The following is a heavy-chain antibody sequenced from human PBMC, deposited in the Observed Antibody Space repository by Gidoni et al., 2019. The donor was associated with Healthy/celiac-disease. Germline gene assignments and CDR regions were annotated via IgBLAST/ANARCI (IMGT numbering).Heavy chain of an antibody. Sequence: EVQLVESGGGLVQPGGSLRLSCAASGFTFSSYAMSWVRQAPGKGLEWVSAISGSGGSTYYADSVKGRFTISRDNSKNTLYLQMNSLRAEDTAVYYCAKTLSRRSPYYYDSSGYSGPNDYWGQGTLVTVSS. CDR2: ISGSGGST. CDR1: GFTFSSYA. CDR3: AKTLSRRSPYYYDSSGYSGPNDY. V-gene: IGHV3-23*04. D-gene: IGHD3-22*01. J-gene: IGHJ4*02.